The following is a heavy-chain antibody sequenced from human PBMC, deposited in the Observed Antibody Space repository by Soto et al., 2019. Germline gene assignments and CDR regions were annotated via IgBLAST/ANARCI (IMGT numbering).Heavy chain of an antibody. CDR1: GYTFTSYY. J-gene: IGHJ3*02. CDR2: INPSGGST. D-gene: IGHD2-15*01. Sequence: ASVKVSCKASGYTFTSYYMHWVRQAPGQGLEWMGIINPSGGSTSYAQKFQGRVTMTRDTSTSTVYMELSSLRSEDTAVYYCARDKDVVVVAASQIGAFDIWGRGTMVTVSS. V-gene: IGHV1-46*03. CDR3: ARDKDVVVVAASQIGAFDI.